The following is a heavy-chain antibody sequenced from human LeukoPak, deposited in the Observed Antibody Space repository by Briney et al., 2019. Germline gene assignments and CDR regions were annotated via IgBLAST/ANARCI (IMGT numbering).Heavy chain of an antibody. D-gene: IGHD1-14*01. Sequence: ASVKVSCKASGGTFSSYAISWVRQAPGQGLEWMGGITPIFGTANYAQKFQGRVTITADESTSTAYMELSSLRSEDTAVYYCAGGMMSLLGYWGQGTLVTVSS. CDR3: AGGMMSLLGY. J-gene: IGHJ4*02. V-gene: IGHV1-69*13. CDR1: GGTFSSYA. CDR2: ITPIFGTA.